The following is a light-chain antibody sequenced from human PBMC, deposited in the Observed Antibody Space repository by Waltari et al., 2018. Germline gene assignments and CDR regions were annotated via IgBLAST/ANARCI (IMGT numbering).Light chain of an antibody. CDR1: QSISSY. V-gene: IGKV1-39*01. J-gene: IGKJ4*01. CDR3: QQSYSTPPLT. CDR2: AAS. Sequence: DIQMTQSPSSLSASVGDRVNITCRASQSISSYLNWYQQKPGKAPKLLIYAASSLQSGVPSRFSGSGSGTDVTLTISSLQPEDFATYYCQQSYSTPPLTVGGGTKVEIK.